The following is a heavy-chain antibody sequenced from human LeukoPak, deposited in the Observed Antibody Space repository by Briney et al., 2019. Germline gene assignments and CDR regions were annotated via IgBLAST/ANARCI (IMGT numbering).Heavy chain of an antibody. J-gene: IGHJ5*02. Sequence: PGGSLRLSCAASGFTLSTYGMHWVRQAPGKGLEWVTFIFYDGSQKFYADSVKGRFTISRDNSQNTLYLHMNSLKAEDTAVYYCAKVRDYAWFDPWGQGTLVTVSS. V-gene: IGHV3-30*02. CDR3: AKVRDYAWFDP. D-gene: IGHD3-16*01. CDR1: GFTLSTYG. CDR2: IFYDGSQK.